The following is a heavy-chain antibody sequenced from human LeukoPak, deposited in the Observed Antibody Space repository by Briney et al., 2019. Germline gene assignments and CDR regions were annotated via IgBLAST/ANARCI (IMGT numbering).Heavy chain of an antibody. J-gene: IGHJ4*02. CDR1: GGTFSSYA. V-gene: IGHV1-69*05. CDR2: IIPIFGTA. D-gene: IGHD6-19*01. Sequence: SVKVSCKASGGTFSSYALSWVRQAPGQGLEWMGRIIPIFGTANYAQKFQGRVTITTDESTSTAYMELSSLRSEDTAVYYCAREMEQWLVQGEFDYWGQRTLVTVSS. CDR3: AREMEQWLVQGEFDY.